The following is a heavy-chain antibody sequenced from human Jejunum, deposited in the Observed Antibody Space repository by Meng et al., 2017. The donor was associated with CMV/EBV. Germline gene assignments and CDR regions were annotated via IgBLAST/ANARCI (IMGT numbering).Heavy chain of an antibody. V-gene: IGHV3-30*14. D-gene: IGHD2/OR15-2a*01. CDR1: GFTFNKYA. CDR2: VSHDGVTK. CDR3: AAEYRLLNTPYFEY. Sequence: GFTFNKYALPWVRRAPGKGLGWVALVSHDGVTKQYADSVQGRLTISRDNSQHPVVLPMDRLLFDSTAVSSCAAEYRLLNTPYFEYWGQGT. J-gene: IGHJ4*02.